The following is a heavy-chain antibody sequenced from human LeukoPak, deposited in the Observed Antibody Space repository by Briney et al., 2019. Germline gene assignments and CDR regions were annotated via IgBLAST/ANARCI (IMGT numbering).Heavy chain of an antibody. Sequence: GGSLRLSCAASGFTFSSYGMHWVRQAPGKGLEWVAVISYDGSNKYYADSVKGRFTISRDNSKSTLYLQMNSLRGEDTAVYYCASRDRGYYYGMDVWGQGTTVTVSS. CDR2: ISYDGSNK. J-gene: IGHJ6*02. CDR3: ASRDRGYYYGMDV. V-gene: IGHV3-30*03. CDR1: GFTFSSYG. D-gene: IGHD5-24*01.